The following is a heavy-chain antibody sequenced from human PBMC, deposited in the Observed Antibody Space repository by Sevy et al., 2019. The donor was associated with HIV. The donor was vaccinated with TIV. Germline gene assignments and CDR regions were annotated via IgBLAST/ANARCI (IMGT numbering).Heavy chain of an antibody. CDR1: GFTFSSYA. Sequence: GSLRLSCAASGFTFSSYAMSWVRQAPGKGLEWVSAISGSGNTYYADSVKGRFTISRDNPKNTLFLQMNSLRAEDTAVYYCAKDRSHIIMIRGVVIFDYWGQGTLGTVSS. CDR3: AKDRSHIIMIRGVVIFDY. V-gene: IGHV3-23*01. D-gene: IGHD3-10*01. J-gene: IGHJ4*02. CDR2: ISGSGNT.